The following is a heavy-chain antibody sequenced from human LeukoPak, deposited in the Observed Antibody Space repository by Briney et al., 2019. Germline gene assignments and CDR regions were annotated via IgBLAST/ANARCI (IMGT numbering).Heavy chain of an antibody. CDR3: ASSSSGWYWGDY. V-gene: IGHV1-18*01. CDR1: GYTFTSYG. CDR2: ISAYNGNT. D-gene: IGHD6-19*01. Sequence: SRASVKVSCKASGYTFTSYGISWVRQAPGQGLEWMGWISAYNGNTNYAQKLQGRVTMTTDTSTSTAYMELRSLRSDDTAVYYCASSSSGWYWGDYWGQGTLVTVSS. J-gene: IGHJ4*02.